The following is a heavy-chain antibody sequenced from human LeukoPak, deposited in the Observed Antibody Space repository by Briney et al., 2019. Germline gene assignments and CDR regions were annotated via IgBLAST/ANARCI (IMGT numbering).Heavy chain of an antibody. D-gene: IGHD6-19*01. CDR1: GFTFSTYA. Sequence: PGGSLSLSCAASGFTFSTYAMSWVRRAPGKGLEWVSVISGSGDSTSYADSVNGRFTISRDNSRNTLYLQINSLRVEDAAVYYCATSTTGWYRGYFDYWGQGTLVTVSS. CDR3: ATSTTGWYRGYFDY. J-gene: IGHJ4*02. V-gene: IGHV3-23*01. CDR2: ISGSGDST.